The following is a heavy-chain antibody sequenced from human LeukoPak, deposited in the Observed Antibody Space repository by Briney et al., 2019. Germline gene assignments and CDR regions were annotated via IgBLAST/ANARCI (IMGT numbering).Heavy chain of an antibody. CDR3: ARDIGRWGYYYYAMDV. J-gene: IGHJ6*02. Sequence: GGSLRLSCAASGFTVRNNYMSWVRQAPGKGLEWVSVIQSGGSTIYADSVKGRSTISRDNSKNTVFLQMNSLRADDTALYYCARDIGRWGYYYYAMDVWGQGTTVTVSS. CDR2: IQSGGST. V-gene: IGHV3-66*01. CDR1: GFTVRNNY. D-gene: IGHD3-10*01.